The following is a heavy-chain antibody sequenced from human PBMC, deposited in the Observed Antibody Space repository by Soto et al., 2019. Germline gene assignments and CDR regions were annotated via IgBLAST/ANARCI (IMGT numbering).Heavy chain of an antibody. Sequence: QLQLQESGPGLVKPSETLSLTCTVSGGSISSSSYYWGWIRQPPGKGLEWIGSIYYSGSTYYNPSLKSRVTISVDTSKNQFSLKXSSVXXXXXXXXXXXXSXXXXXXWXQGTLV. CDR3: XXSXXXXXX. CDR1: GGSISSSSYY. CDR2: IYYSGST. V-gene: IGHV4-39*01. J-gene: IGHJ4*02.